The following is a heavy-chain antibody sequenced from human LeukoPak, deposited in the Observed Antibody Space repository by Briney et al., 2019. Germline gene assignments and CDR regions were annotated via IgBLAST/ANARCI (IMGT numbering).Heavy chain of an antibody. CDR1: GYTFTSYA. V-gene: IGHV1-3*01. CDR2: INAGNGNT. CDR3: ARGRGSGYYIHLDY. D-gene: IGHD3-22*01. J-gene: IGHJ4*02. Sequence: ASVKVSCKASGYTFTSYAMHWVRQAPGQRPEWMGWINAGNGNTKYSQKFQGRVTITRDTSASTAYMELSSLRSEDTAVYYCARGRGSGYYIHLDYWGQGTLVTVSS.